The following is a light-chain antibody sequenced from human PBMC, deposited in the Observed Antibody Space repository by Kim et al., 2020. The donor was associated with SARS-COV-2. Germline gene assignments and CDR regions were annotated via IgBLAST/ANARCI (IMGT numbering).Light chain of an antibody. CDR3: QAWDSSTVV. CDR2: QDS. Sequence: TQPPSVSVSPGQTASITCSGDKLGDKYACWYQQKPGQSPVLVIYQDSKRPSGIPERFSGSNSGNTATLTISGTQAMDEADYYCQAWDSSTVVFGGGTKLTVL. CDR1: KLGDKY. J-gene: IGLJ2*01. V-gene: IGLV3-1*01.